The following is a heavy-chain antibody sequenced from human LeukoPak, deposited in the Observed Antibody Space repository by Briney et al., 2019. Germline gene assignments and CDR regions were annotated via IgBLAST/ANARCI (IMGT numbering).Heavy chain of an antibody. V-gene: IGHV4-34*01. Sequence: PSETLSLTCAVYGGSFSGYYWSWIRQPPGKGLEWIGEINHSGSTNYNPSLKSRVTISVDTSKNQFSLKLSSVTAADTAVYYCARRKSVGLDYWGRGTLVTVSS. CDR2: INHSGST. CDR1: GGSFSGYY. CDR3: ARRKSVGLDY. J-gene: IGHJ4*02.